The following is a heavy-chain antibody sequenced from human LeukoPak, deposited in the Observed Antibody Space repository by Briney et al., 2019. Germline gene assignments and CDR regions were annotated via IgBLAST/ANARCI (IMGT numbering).Heavy chain of an antibody. CDR1: GGSISSSSYY. D-gene: IGHD3-16*02. J-gene: IGHJ4*02. CDR3: ASQLDYDYVWGSYRHHFDY. V-gene: IGHV4-39*01. CDR2: IYYSGST. Sequence: PSETLSLTCTVSGGSISSSSYYWGWIRQPPGKGLEWIGSIYYSGSTYYNPSLKSRVTISVGTSKNQFSLKLSSVTAADTAVYYCASQLDYDYVWGSYRHHFDYWGQGTLVTVSS.